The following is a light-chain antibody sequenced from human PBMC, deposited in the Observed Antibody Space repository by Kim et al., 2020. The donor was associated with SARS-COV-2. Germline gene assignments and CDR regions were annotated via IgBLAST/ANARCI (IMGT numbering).Light chain of an antibody. CDR1: QGFRTY. V-gene: IGKV1-27*01. Sequence: ASVGDRVTITCRASQGFRTYLAWYQQKPGKVPKLLIHSASTLQSGVPSRFTGSGSGTDFTLTISSLQPEDVATYYCQKYDSAPWTFGQGTKVDIK. CDR3: QKYDSAPWT. J-gene: IGKJ1*01. CDR2: SAS.